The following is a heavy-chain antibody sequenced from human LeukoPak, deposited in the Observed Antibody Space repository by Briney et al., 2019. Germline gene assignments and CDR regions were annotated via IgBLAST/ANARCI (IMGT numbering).Heavy chain of an antibody. V-gene: IGHV1-24*01. J-gene: IGHJ4*02. CDR1: GYTLTELS. CDR3: ARGASGSYGDY. CDR2: FDPEDGET. Sequence: ASVKVSCKVSGYTLTELSMHWVRQAPGKGLEWMGGFDPEDGETIYAQKFQGRVTMTVDTSTDTAYMELSSLRSEDTAVYYCARGASGSYGDYWGQGTLVTVSS. D-gene: IGHD1-26*01.